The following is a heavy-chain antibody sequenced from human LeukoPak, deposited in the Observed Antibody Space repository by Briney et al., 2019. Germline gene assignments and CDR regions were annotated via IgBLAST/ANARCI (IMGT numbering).Heavy chain of an antibody. CDR1: GGSISSYY. CDR3: AKDRLLNCRGDCYIFDY. V-gene: IGHV4-4*07. CDR2: IYTSGST. J-gene: IGHJ4*02. Sequence: PSETLSLTCTVSGGSISSYYWSWIRQPAGKGLEWIGRIYTSGSTNYNPSLKSRVTMSVDTSKNQFSLKLSSVTAADTAVYYCAKDRLLNCRGDCYIFDYWGQGTVVTVSS. D-gene: IGHD2-21*02.